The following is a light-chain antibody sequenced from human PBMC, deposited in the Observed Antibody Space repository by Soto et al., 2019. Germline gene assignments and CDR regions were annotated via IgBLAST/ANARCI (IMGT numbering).Light chain of an antibody. J-gene: IGKJ5*01. CDR2: SVS. CDR3: QQRNIWPPVT. CDR1: QSVSNDY. Sequence: EMVLTQSPATQSFSPGHRATLSCXXXQSVSNDYVAWVQQKPGQTPRLLIYSVSSRATGIPDRFSGSGSGTDFTLTISSLEPEDFAVYYCQQRNIWPPVTFGQGTRLEIK. V-gene: IGKV3D-20*02.